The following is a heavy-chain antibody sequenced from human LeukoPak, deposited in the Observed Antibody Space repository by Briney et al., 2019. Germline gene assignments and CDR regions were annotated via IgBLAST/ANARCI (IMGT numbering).Heavy chain of an antibody. D-gene: IGHD3-9*01. CDR1: GFTFTSYS. V-gene: IGHV3-21*01. CDR3: ARLYDILTGAFDY. CDR2: ISSSSSYI. Sequence: GGSLRLSCAASGFTFTSYSMNWVRQAPGKGLEWVSSISSSSSYIYYADSVKGRFTVSRDNAKNSLYLQMSSLRAEDTAIYYCARLYDILTGAFDYWGQGTLVTVSS. J-gene: IGHJ4*02.